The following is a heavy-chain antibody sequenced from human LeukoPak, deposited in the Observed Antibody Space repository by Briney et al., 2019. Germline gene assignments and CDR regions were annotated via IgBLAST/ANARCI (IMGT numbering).Heavy chain of an antibody. CDR1: GYTLTDYY. J-gene: IGHJ4*02. CDR3: AREEQYNNFFDY. V-gene: IGHV1-2*02. D-gene: IGHD1/OR15-1a*01. Sequence: GASVKVSFKASGYTLTDYYIHWVRQAPGQGLEWLGWINPNSGDTTYAQKFQGRVTMTRDTSTSSAYMDLSRLKSDDTAVYFCAREEQYNNFFDYWGQGTLVTVSS. CDR2: INPNSGDT.